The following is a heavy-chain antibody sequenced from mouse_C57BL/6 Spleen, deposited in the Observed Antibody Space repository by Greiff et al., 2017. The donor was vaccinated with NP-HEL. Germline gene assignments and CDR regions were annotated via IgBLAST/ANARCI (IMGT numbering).Heavy chain of an antibody. Sequence: EVKLMESGGGLVKPGGSLKLSCAASGFTFSDYGMHWVRQAPEKGLEWVAYISSGSSTIYYADTVKGRFTISRDNAKNTLFLQMTSLRSEDTAMYYCARTYGSSLYYFDYWGKGTTLTVSS. CDR2: ISSGSSTI. D-gene: IGHD1-1*01. V-gene: IGHV5-17*01. J-gene: IGHJ2*01. CDR1: GFTFSDYG. CDR3: ARTYGSSLYYFDY.